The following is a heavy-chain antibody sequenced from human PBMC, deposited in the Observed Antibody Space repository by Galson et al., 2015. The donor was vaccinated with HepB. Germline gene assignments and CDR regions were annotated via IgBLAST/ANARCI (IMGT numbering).Heavy chain of an antibody. J-gene: IGHJ4*02. V-gene: IGHV3-30*18. Sequence: SLRLSCAASGFTFSSYGMHWVRQAPGKGLEWVAVISYDGSNKYYADSVKGRFTISRDNSKNTLYLQMNSLRAEDTAVYYCAKDYVGAYFDYWGQGTLVTVSS. CDR1: GFTFSSYG. CDR3: AKDYVGAYFDY. CDR2: ISYDGSNK. D-gene: IGHD1-26*01.